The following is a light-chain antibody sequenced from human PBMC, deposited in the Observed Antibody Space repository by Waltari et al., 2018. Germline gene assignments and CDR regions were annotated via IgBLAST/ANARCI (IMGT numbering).Light chain of an antibody. CDR2: AAS. CDR3: QHYDGWPRT. V-gene: IGKV3-15*01. J-gene: IGKJ1*01. CDR1: QSVSSN. Sequence: EIVMTQSPATLSVSPGEWATLSCRASQSVSSNLAWYQHKPGQAPRLLIYAASTRATGIPARFSGSGSGTDFTLTISSLQSEDFAVYYCQHYDGWPRTFGQGTKVEVK.